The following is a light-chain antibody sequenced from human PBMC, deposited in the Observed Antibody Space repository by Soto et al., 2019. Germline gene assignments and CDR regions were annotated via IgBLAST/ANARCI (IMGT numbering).Light chain of an antibody. V-gene: IGLV2-14*01. Sequence: QSVLTQPASVSGSPGQSITISCTGTSRDVGGYNYVSWYQQHPGKAPKLMIYDVSNRPSGVSNRFSGSKSGNTASLTISGLQAEDEADYYCSSYTSSSTLPYVFGTGTKLTVL. CDR1: SRDVGGYNY. CDR2: DVS. J-gene: IGLJ1*01. CDR3: SSYTSSSTLPYV.